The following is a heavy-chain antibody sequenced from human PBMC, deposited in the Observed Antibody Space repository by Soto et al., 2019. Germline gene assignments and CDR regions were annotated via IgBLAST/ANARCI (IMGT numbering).Heavy chain of an antibody. CDR1: GFIFSSHW. V-gene: IGHV3-7*05. CDR2: IKYDDSET. CDR3: AAWSHSNWFDY. D-gene: IGHD6-13*01. Sequence: EVQLVESGGGLVQPGGSLRLSCEGSGFIFSSHWMGWVRQSPVRGLEWVANIKYDDSETPYMDFAKGRFTISRDNAKNTLYLQMTSLRVEDTAVYCCAAWSHSNWFDYWGQGTLVTVSS. J-gene: IGHJ4*02.